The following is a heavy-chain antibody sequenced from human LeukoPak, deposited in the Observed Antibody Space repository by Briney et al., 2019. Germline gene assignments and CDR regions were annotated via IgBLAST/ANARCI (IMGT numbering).Heavy chain of an antibody. J-gene: IGHJ3*02. V-gene: IGHV3-64D*09. CDR1: GFTFSTYT. CDR2: ISSNGGST. CDR3: VVGRHCGTTICLDAFDI. Sequence: GGSLRLSCSASGFTFSTYTLHWVRQAPGKGLEYVSTISSNGGSTYHADSVKGRFTISRDNSENILYLQMSSLRPEDTAVYYCVVGRHCGTTICLDAFDIWGQGTMVTVSS. D-gene: IGHD2-2*01.